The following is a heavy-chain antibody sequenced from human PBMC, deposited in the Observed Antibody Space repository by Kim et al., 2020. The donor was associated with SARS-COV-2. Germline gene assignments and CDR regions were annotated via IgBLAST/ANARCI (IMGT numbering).Heavy chain of an antibody. CDR3: ARTLGDLEWSYYYYGMDV. V-gene: IGHV3-30-3*01. Sequence: GGSLRLSCAASGFTFSSYAMHWVRQAPGKGLEWVAVISYDGSNKYYADSVKGRFTISRDNSKNTLYLQMNSLRAEDTAVYYCARTLGDLEWSYYYYGMDVWGQGTTVTVSS. J-gene: IGHJ6*02. CDR2: ISYDGSNK. CDR1: GFTFSSYA. D-gene: IGHD3-3*01.